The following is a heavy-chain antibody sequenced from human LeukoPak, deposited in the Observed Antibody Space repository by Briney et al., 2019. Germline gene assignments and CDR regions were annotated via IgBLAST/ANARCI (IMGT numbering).Heavy chain of an antibody. D-gene: IGHD6-13*01. CDR3: ARHGSIATGAFTY. V-gene: IGHV4-39*01. J-gene: IGHJ4*02. Sequence: SETLSLTCSVSGGSIGRSSYYWGWTRQPPGKGLEWIGSIYYSGGTYYNPSLKSRVTISVDTSRNQFSLKLGSVTAADTAVYYCARHGSIATGAFTYWGQGTLVNVSS. CDR2: IYYSGGT. CDR1: GGSIGRSSYY.